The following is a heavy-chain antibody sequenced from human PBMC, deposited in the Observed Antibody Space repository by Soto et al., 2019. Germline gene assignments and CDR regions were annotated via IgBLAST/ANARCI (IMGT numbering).Heavy chain of an antibody. Sequence: SRTQARISGNSGRSLQGHMRTSTCKPPRKGLEWIGEINHRGNTNYNPSLKSRVTISVDTSKNQFSLKLSSVTAADTAVYYCAVPYQYCSATSCEDSYYDYGNEVWGPTPPVTVS. V-gene: IGHV4-34*01. CDR3: AVPYQYCSATSCEDSYYDYGNEV. J-gene: IGHJ6*02. CDR2: INHRGNT. CDR1: GRSLQGHM. D-gene: IGHD2-2*01.